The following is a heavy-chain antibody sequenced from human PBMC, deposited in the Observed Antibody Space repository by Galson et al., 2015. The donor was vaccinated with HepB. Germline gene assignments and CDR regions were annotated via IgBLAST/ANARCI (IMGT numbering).Heavy chain of an antibody. V-gene: IGHV1-18*04. CDR3: ARGRDDYGGNRPGRWFDP. CDR1: GYTFTSYG. CDR2: ISAYNGNT. J-gene: IGHJ5*02. D-gene: IGHD4-23*01. Sequence: SVKVSCKASGYTFTSYGISWVRQAPGQGLEWMGWISAYNGNTNYAQKLQGRVTMTTDTSTSTAYMELRSLRSDDTAVYYCARGRDDYGGNRPGRWFDPWGQGTLVTVSS.